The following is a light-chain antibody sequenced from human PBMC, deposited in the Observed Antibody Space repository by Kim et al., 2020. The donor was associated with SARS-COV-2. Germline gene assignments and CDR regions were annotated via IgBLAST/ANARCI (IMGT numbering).Light chain of an antibody. J-gene: IGLJ3*02. CDR2: DVS. Sequence: GQSVTISCTGTSGDVGGYNYVSWYQQHPGKAPKLMIYDVSKRPSGVPDRLSGSKSGNTASLTISGLQAEDEADYYCYSYAGSYRGVFGGGTQLTVL. V-gene: IGLV2-11*01. CDR3: YSYAGSYRGV. CDR1: SGDVGGYNY.